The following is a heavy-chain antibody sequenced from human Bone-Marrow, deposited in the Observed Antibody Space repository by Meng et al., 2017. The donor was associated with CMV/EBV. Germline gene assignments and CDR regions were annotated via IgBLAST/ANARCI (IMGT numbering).Heavy chain of an antibody. Sequence: GESLKISCEVSGFTFTDSSMNWIRQAPGKGLEWISYISGSGNTIYDADSVKGRFTISRDNAKNSLYLQMNNLRAEDTAVYYCASWGQLVDYYGMDVWGQGTTVAVSS. CDR3: ASWGQLVDYYGMDV. V-gene: IGHV3-48*03. CDR1: GFTFTDSS. D-gene: IGHD6-6*01. J-gene: IGHJ6*02. CDR2: ISGSGNTI.